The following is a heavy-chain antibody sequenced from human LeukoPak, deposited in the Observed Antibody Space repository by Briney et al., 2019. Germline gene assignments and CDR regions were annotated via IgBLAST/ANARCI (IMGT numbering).Heavy chain of an antibody. J-gene: IGHJ6*02. D-gene: IGHD3-10*01. CDR3: ARAERNYYGSGSYRSYYYRMDV. Sequence: GASVKVSCKASVYTFTSYDINGVRQATGQGREWMGWMNPNSGNTGYAQKFQGRVTMTTNTSISTAYMELGSLRSEDTAVYYCARAERNYYGSGSYRSYYYRMDVWGQGTTVTVSS. V-gene: IGHV1-8*01. CDR2: MNPNSGNT. CDR1: VYTFTSYD.